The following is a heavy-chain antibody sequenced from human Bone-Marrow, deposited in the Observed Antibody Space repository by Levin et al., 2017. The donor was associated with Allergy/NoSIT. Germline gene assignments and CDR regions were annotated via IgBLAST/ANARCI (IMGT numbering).Heavy chain of an antibody. Sequence: PGGSLRLSCAASGFTFSNAWMSWVRQAPGKGLEWVGRIKSKTDGGTTEYAAPVKGRFTISRDESKNTLHLQMDSLKTEDTAVYYVLGSYGYWGQGTLVTVSS. CDR3: LGSYGY. D-gene: IGHD1-26*01. CDR1: GFTFSNAW. V-gene: IGHV3-15*01. J-gene: IGHJ4*02. CDR2: IKSKTDGGTT.